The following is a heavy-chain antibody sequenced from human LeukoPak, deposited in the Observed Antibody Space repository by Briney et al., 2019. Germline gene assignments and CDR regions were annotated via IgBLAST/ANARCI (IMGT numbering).Heavy chain of an antibody. Sequence: IPGGSLRLSCAASGFTFSSYSMNWVRQAPGKGLEWVSSISSSSSYIYYADSVKGRFTISRDNAKNSLYLQMNSLRAEDTAVYYCARGTVIQGGDAFDIWGQGSMVTVSS. V-gene: IGHV3-21*01. CDR1: GFTFSSYS. D-gene: IGHD4-17*01. CDR2: ISSSSSYI. CDR3: ARGTVIQGGDAFDI. J-gene: IGHJ3*02.